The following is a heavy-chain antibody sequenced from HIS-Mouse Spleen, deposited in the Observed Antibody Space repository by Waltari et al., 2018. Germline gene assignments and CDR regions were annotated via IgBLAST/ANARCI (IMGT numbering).Heavy chain of an antibody. V-gene: IGHV3-15*01. CDR3: TTGLYSNFDY. J-gene: IGHJ4*02. D-gene: IGHD4-4*01. Sequence: EVQLVESGGGLVKPGGSLRLCCAASGFTFRNAWMSWGRQAPGKGLEWVGRIKSKTDGGTTDYAAPVKGRFTISRDDSKNTLYLQMNSLKTEDTAVYYCTTGLYSNFDYWGQGTLVTVSS. CDR1: GFTFRNAW. CDR2: IKSKTDGGTT.